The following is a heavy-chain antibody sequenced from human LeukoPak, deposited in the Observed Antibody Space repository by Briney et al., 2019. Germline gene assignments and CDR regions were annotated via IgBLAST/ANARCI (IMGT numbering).Heavy chain of an antibody. V-gene: IGHV3-23*01. J-gene: IGHJ6*03. CDR2: VSGGCGRT. Sequence: GGSLRLSCAASVCTFSNYAMSWVRQAPGRGLHWVSGVSGGCGRTYYGDAVKGQFTISRDNAKNTLYLQMKTLRAEDTARYYCAKALNYGDYFQNYYYMAVWGKGTTVTVSS. CDR3: AKALNYGDYFQNYYYMAV. D-gene: IGHD4-17*01. CDR1: VCTFSNYA.